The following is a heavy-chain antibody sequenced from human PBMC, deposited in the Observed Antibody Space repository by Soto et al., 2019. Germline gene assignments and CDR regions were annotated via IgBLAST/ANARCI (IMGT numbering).Heavy chain of an antibody. D-gene: IGHD3-10*01. CDR3: ARIRSGSYGYYYYYYGMDV. J-gene: IGHJ6*02. CDR2: INHSGST. V-gene: IGHV4-34*01. Sequence: PSETLSLTCAVYGGSFSGYYWSWIRQPPGKGLEWIGEINHSGSTNYNPSLKSRVTISVDTSKNQLSLKLSSVTAADTAVYYCARIRSGSYGYYYYYYGMDVWGQGTTVTVSS. CDR1: GGSFSGYY.